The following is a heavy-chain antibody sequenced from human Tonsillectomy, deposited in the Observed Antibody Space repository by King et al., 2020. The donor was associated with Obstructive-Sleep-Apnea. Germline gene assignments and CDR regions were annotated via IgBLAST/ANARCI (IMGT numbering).Heavy chain of an antibody. Sequence: VQLVESGGGLVQPGGSLRLSCAASGFTFSSYSMNWVRQAPGKGLEWVSYISSSSSTIYYADSVKGRFTISRDNAKNSLYLQMNSLRAEDTAVYYCARGGGRWLQLRRWGRSDYFDYWGQGTLVTVSS. D-gene: IGHD5-24*01. CDR1: GFTFSSYS. J-gene: IGHJ4*02. CDR2: ISSSSSTI. CDR3: ARGGGRWLQLRRWGRSDYFDY. V-gene: IGHV3-48*04.